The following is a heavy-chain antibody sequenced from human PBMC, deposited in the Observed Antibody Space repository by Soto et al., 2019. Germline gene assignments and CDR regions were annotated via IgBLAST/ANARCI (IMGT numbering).Heavy chain of an antibody. CDR3: ARERPDGSRLDP. CDR2: TYYSGSP. Sequence: SETLSLTCDVSGDTISTGGYTWAWIRQPPGKGLEWIGYTYYSGSPYYNPSLKSRVTISVDTSKNQFSLKLSSVTAADTAVYYCARERPDGSRLDPWGQG. D-gene: IGHD6-13*01. CDR1: GDTISTGGYT. J-gene: IGHJ5*02. V-gene: IGHV4-30-2*05.